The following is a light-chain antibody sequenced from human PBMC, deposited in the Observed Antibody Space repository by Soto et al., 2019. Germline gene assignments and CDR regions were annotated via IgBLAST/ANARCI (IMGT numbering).Light chain of an antibody. CDR3: QQRKNWPPWT. J-gene: IGKJ1*01. Sequence: EIVLTQSPATLSLSPGERATLSCSASQSVSSYLAWYQQKPGQAPRLLIYDASNRATGIPARFSGSGSGTDFTLTISSLEPEDFAVYYCQQRKNWPPWTFGQGTKVEIK. CDR1: QSVSSY. V-gene: IGKV3-11*01. CDR2: DAS.